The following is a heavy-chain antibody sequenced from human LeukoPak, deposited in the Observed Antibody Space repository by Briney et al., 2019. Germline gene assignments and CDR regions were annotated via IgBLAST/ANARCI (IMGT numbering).Heavy chain of an antibody. Sequence: GGSLRLSCAASGFTFSSYGMHWVRQAPGTGLEWVAFIRYDGSYKYYADSVKGRFSISRDNSKNTVFLQMNSLRAEDTAVYYCARGAMTTVTRYAFDIWGQGTMVTVSS. CDR2: IRYDGSYK. CDR1: GFTFSSYG. D-gene: IGHD4-17*01. CDR3: ARGAMTTVTRYAFDI. V-gene: IGHV3-30*02. J-gene: IGHJ3*02.